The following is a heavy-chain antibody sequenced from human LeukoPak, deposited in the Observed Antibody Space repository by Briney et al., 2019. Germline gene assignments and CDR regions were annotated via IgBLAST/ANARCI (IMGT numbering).Heavy chain of an antibody. CDR1: GGSISSSSCY. J-gene: IGHJ4*02. D-gene: IGHD5-18*01. Sequence: SETLSLTCTVSGGSISSSSCYWGWIRQPPGKGLEWIGSIYYSGSTYYNPSLKSRVTISVDTRKNQFSLKLSSVPATDPAVYYFAGRRWIQLWPNPPAFDNWGQETLLTVSS. V-gene: IGHV4-39*01. CDR3: AGRRWIQLWPNPPAFDN. CDR2: IYYSGST.